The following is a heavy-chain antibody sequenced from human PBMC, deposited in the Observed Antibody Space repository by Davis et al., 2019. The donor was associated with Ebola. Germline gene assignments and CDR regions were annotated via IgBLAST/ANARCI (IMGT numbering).Heavy chain of an antibody. CDR3: ARGVRYNWNDLGDAFDL. Sequence: PGGSLRLSCAASGFTFSSYEFNWVRQAPGEALEWLSYISTDGHSFYYAASVKGRFTVSRDNTNNLLYLQMNSLRADDTAVYFCARGVRYNWNDLGDAFDLWGQGTMVTVSS. CDR2: ISTDGHSF. CDR1: GFTFSSYE. J-gene: IGHJ3*01. D-gene: IGHD1-20*01. V-gene: IGHV3-48*03.